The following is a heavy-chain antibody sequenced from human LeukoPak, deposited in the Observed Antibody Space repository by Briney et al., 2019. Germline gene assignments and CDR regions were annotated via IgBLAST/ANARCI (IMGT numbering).Heavy chain of an antibody. D-gene: IGHD6-19*01. Sequence: GGSLRLSCAASGFTFSSYGMHWVPQAPGKGLEWVAVIWYDGSNKYYADSVKGRFTISRDNSKNTLYLQMNSLRAEDTAVYYCARDGIAVAGDKFDYWGQGTLVTVSS. CDR3: ARDGIAVAGDKFDY. CDR1: GFTFSSYG. V-gene: IGHV3-33*01. J-gene: IGHJ4*02. CDR2: IWYDGSNK.